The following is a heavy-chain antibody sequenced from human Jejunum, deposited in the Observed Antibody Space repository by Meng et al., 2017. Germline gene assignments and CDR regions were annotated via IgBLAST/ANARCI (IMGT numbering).Heavy chain of an antibody. Sequence: GESLKISCAASGFTFSSYSMNWVRQAPGKGLEWVSAISSSSSYIYYADSVKGRFTISRDNAKNSLYLQMNSLRAEDTAVYYCARALGAYDSSGYYQPHAFDIWGQGTLVTVSS. V-gene: IGHV3-21*01. J-gene: IGHJ3*02. CDR3: ARALGAYDSSGYYQPHAFDI. D-gene: IGHD3-22*01. CDR1: GFTFSSYS. CDR2: ISSSSSYI.